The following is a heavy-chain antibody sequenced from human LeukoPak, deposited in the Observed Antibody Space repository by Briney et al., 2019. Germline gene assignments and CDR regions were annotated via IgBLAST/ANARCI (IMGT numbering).Heavy chain of an antibody. D-gene: IGHD1-26*01. Sequence: SVKVSCKASGGTFSSYAISWVRQAPGQGLEWMGGIIPIFGTANYAQKFQGRVTITADESTSTAYMELSSLRSGDTAVYYCARARYSGSYPPYFDYWGRGTLVTVSS. CDR2: IIPIFGTA. CDR1: GGTFSSYA. CDR3: ARARYSGSYPPYFDY. V-gene: IGHV1-69*01. J-gene: IGHJ4*02.